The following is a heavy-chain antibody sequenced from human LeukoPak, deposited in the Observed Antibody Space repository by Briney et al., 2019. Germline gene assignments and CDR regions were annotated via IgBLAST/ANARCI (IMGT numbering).Heavy chain of an antibody. CDR3: GQWLAPSYYYYGMDV. D-gene: IGHD6-19*01. V-gene: IGHV4-34*01. CDR2: INHSGST. CDR1: GGSFSGYY. Sequence: SETPSLTCAVYGGSFSGYYWSWIRQPPGKGLEWIGEINHSGSTNYNPSLKSRVTISVDTSKNQFSLKLSSVTAADTAVYYCGQWLAPSYYYYGMDVWGQGTTVTVSS. J-gene: IGHJ6*02.